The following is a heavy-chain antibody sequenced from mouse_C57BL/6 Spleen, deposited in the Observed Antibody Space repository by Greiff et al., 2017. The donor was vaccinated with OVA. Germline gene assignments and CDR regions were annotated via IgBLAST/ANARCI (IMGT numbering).Heavy chain of an antibody. D-gene: IGHD1-1*01. CDR3: ARHYYGSSYPWYFDV. J-gene: IGHJ1*03. V-gene: IGHV5-4*01. Sequence: EVQLVESGGGLVKPGGSLKLSCAASGFTFSSYAMSWVRQTPEKRLEWVATISDGGSYTYYPDNVKGRFTISRDNAKNNLYLQMSHLKSEDTAMYYCARHYYGSSYPWYFDVWGTGTTVTVSS. CDR2: ISDGGSYT. CDR1: GFTFSSYA.